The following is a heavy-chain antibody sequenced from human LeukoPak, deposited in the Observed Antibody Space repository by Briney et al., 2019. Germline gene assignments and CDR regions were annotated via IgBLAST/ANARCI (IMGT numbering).Heavy chain of an antibody. J-gene: IGHJ3*02. CDR3: AKDDSGYTLNDAFDI. Sequence: PGRSLRLSCAASGFTLSSYGMHWVRQAPGKGLEWVAVISYDGSNKYYADSVKGRFTISRDNSKNTLYLQMNSLRAEDTAVYYCAKDDSGYTLNDAFDIWGQGTMVTVSS. CDR2: ISYDGSNK. V-gene: IGHV3-30*18. CDR1: GFTLSSYG. D-gene: IGHD3-22*01.